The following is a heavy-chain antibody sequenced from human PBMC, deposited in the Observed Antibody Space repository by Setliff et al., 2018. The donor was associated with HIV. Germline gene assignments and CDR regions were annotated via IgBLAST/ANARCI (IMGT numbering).Heavy chain of an antibody. Sequence: SETLSLTCTVSGGSIKSSSYYWGWIRQPPGKGLEWIGSIYYSGNTYYNPSLKSRVTISVDTSRNQFPLRLSSVTAADTAIYYCARVPTSSWYVTTQRTKEYFQQWGQGTLVTVSS. CDR3: ARVPTSSWYVTTQRTKEYFQQ. J-gene: IGHJ1*01. D-gene: IGHD6-13*01. CDR2: IYYSGNT. V-gene: IGHV4-39*06. CDR1: GGSIKSSSYY.